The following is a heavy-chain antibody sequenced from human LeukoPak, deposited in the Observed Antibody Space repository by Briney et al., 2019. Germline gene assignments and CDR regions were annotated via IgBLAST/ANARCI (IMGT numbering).Heavy chain of an antibody. CDR2: IYYTGST. V-gene: IGHV4-59*01. Sequence: SETLSLTCTVSVGSITSYYWSWIRQPPGKGLEWIGYIYYTGSTNYNPSLKSRVTISVDTSKNQFSLNLSSVSAADTAVYYCARVVVAAGSNWFDSWGQGTLVTVSS. CDR3: ARVVVAAGSNWFDS. CDR1: VGSITSYY. J-gene: IGHJ5*01. D-gene: IGHD2-15*01.